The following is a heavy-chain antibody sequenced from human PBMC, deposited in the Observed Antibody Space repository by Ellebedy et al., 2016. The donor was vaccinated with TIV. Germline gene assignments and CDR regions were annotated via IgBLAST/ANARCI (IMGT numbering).Heavy chain of an antibody. Sequence: PGGSLRLSCAASGFTFSNYAMAWVRQAPGKGLEWVSYISSSSSTIYYADSVKGRFTISRDNAKNSLYLQMNSLRDEDTAVYYCARDLPTEDDYVWGSYPPFDYWGQGTLVTVSS. V-gene: IGHV3-48*02. CDR1: GFTFSNYA. CDR3: ARDLPTEDDYVWGSYPPFDY. J-gene: IGHJ4*02. CDR2: ISSSSSTI. D-gene: IGHD3-16*02.